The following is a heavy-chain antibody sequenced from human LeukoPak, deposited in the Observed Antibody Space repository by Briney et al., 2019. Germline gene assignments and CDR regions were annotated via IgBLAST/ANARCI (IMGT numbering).Heavy chain of an antibody. CDR2: VDPEDGET. J-gene: IGHJ5*02. CDR3: ATRPAYYYDSSGYYKSGDWFDP. V-gene: IGHV1-69-2*01. D-gene: IGHD3-22*01. Sequence: GATVKMSCKASGYTFTDYYMHWVQQPPGKGLEWMGRVDPEDGETIYAEKFQGRVTITADTSTDTAYMEPSSLRSEDTAVYYCATRPAYYYDSSGYYKSGDWFDPWGQGTLVTVSS. CDR1: GYTFTDYY.